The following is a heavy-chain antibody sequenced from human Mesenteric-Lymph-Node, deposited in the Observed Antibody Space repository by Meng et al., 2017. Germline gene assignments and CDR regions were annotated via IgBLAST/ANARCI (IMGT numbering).Heavy chain of an antibody. D-gene: IGHD5-18*01. J-gene: IGHJ4*02. CDR1: GFTFSSYT. Sequence: EVQLVESGGGLVKPGGSLRLSCAASGFTFSSYTMNWVRRAPGKGLEWVSSISSSSNYIYSADSVKGRFTISRDNAKNSLYLQMNSLRAEDTAVYYCARDTPGLLFDYWGQGTLVTASS. V-gene: IGHV3-21*01. CDR3: ARDTPGLLFDY. CDR2: ISSSSNYI.